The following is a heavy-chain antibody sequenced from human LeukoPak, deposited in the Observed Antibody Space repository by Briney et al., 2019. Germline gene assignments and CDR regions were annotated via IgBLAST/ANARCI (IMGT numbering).Heavy chain of an antibody. CDR1: GNTFTNHA. CDR3: ARGLSVLNWNDLSRISGY. CDR2: INTNTGNP. D-gene: IGHD1-1*01. Sequence: ASVKVSCKASGNTFTNHAINWVRQAPGQGLEWMGWINTNTGNPTYAQGFTGRFVFSLDTSVSTAYLQISSLKAEDTAVYYCARGLSVLNWNDLSRISGYWGQGTLVTVSS. J-gene: IGHJ4*02. V-gene: IGHV7-4-1*02.